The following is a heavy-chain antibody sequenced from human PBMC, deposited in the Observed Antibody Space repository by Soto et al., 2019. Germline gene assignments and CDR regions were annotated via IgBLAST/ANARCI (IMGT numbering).Heavy chain of an antibody. Sequence: QVQLQESGPGLVKPSGTLSLTCAVSGGSISSTNWWSWVRQPPGKGLEWIGGIWHSGSTNYNPSLRSRVTIAVDKSTNQFSLKLSSVTAADTAVDYCARRGGDSIVGSFDYWGQGTLVTVSS. V-gene: IGHV4-4*02. CDR2: IWHSGST. CDR1: GGSISSTNW. J-gene: IGHJ4*02. CDR3: ARRGGDSIVGSFDY. D-gene: IGHD2-21*01.